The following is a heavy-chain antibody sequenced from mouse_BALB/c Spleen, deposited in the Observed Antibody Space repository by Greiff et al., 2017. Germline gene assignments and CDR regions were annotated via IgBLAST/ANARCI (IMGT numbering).Heavy chain of an antibody. CDR3: TRDYVAY. D-gene: IGHD1-1*02. CDR1: GFTFSSYT. J-gene: IGHJ3*01. CDR2: ISSGGSYT. Sequence: EVQLVESGGGLVKPGGSLKLSCAASGFTFSSYTMSWVRQTPEKRLEWVATISSGGSYTYYPDSVKGRFTISRDNAKNTLYLQMSSLKSEDTAMYYCTRDYVAYWGQGTLVTVSA. V-gene: IGHV5-6-4*01.